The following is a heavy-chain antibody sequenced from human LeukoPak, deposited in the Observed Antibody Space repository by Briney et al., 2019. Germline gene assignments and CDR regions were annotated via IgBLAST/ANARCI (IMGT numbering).Heavy chain of an antibody. CDR3: ARRPIVAMRSGQRYFDL. J-gene: IGHJ2*01. V-gene: IGHV1-69*06. D-gene: IGHD5-12*01. CDR2: IIPIFGTA. CDR1: GGTFSSYA. Sequence: ASVKVSCKASGGTFSSYAISWVRQAPGQGLEWMGGIIPIFGTANYAQKFQGRVTITADKSTSTAYMELSSLRSEDTAVYYCARRPIVAMRSGQRYFDLWGRGTLVTVSS.